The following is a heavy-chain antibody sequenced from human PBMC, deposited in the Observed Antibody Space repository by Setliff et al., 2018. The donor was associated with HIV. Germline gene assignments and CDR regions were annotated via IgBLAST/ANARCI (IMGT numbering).Heavy chain of an antibody. CDR2: INHSGST. J-gene: IGHJ2*01. Sequence: LSLTCAVYSGSFSGYYWSWIRQPPGKGLEWIGEINHSGSTNYNSSHKSRVTMSMDTSKNQFSLEMRSLTAADTAIYYCARDQRLQGVQPPYWYFDLWGRGTLVTVSS. CDR3: ARDQRLQGVQPPYWYFDL. CDR1: SGSFSGYY. V-gene: IGHV4-34*01. D-gene: IGHD2-2*01.